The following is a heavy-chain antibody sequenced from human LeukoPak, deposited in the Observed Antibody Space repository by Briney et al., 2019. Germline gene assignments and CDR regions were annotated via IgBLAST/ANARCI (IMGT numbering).Heavy chain of an antibody. V-gene: IGHV3-11*01. CDR3: ARGGAHGMDV. J-gene: IGHJ6*02. CDR1: GFTFSDYY. Sequence: PGGSLRLSCAASGFTFSDYYMTWIRQVPGKGLEWVSYISGVADVIYYADSVKGRFTISRDNAKRSVYLQMNSLRAEDTALYYCARGGAHGMDVWGQGTTVTGSS. D-gene: IGHD1-26*01. CDR2: ISGVADVI.